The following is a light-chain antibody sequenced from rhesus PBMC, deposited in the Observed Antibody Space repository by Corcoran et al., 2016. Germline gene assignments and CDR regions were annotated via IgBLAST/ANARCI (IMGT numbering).Light chain of an antibody. V-gene: IGKV1-37*01. CDR2: FAS. CDR3: QRYTSAPFT. J-gene: IGKJ2*01. Sequence: DTQMTQSPSSLSASAGDTGTITCRASQDMSTYLAWFQQKPGKAPRPLINFASKLAVGVPSRIRGSGSGTDFTLPLSSLQPEDFAAYYCQRYTSAPFTFGQGTKVEIK. CDR1: QDMSTY.